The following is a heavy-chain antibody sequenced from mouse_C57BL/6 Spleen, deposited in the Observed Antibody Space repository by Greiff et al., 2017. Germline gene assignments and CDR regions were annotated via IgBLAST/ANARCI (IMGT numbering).Heavy chain of an antibody. V-gene: IGHV1-69*01. CDR3: AYGSSYGAY. D-gene: IGHD1-1*01. J-gene: IGHJ3*01. CDR2: IDPSDSYT. Sequence: QVQLQQPGAELVMPGASVKLSCKASGYTFTSYWMHWVKQRPGQGLEWIGEIDPSDSYTNYNQKFKGKSTLTVDKSSSTAYMQLSSLTSEDSAVYYCAYGSSYGAYWGQGTLVTVSA. CDR1: GYTFTSYW.